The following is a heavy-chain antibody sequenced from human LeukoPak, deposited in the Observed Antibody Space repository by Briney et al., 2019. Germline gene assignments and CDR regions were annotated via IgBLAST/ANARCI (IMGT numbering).Heavy chain of an antibody. CDR3: ARVALWFGELRWFDP. J-gene: IGHJ5*02. CDR2: INHSGST. CDR1: GGSFSGYY. Sequence: ASETLSLTCAVYGGSFSGYYWSWIRQPPGKGLEWIGEINHSGSTNYNPSLKSRVTISVDTSKNQFSLKLSSVTAADTAVYYCARVALWFGELRWFDPWGQGTLVTVSS. D-gene: IGHD3-10*01. V-gene: IGHV4-34*01.